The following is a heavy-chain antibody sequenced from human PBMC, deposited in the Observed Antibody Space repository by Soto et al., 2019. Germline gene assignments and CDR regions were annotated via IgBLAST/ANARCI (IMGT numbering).Heavy chain of an antibody. D-gene: IGHD3-3*01. Sequence: GGSLRLSCAASGFTFSSYAMSWVRQAPGKGLEWVSAISSSGGSTYYADSVKGRFTISRDNSKNTLYLQMNSLRAEDTAVYYCANLGLWSGYYGVDYWGQGTLVTVSS. CDR3: ANLGLWSGYYGVDY. V-gene: IGHV3-23*01. CDR2: ISSSGGST. J-gene: IGHJ4*02. CDR1: GFTFSSYA.